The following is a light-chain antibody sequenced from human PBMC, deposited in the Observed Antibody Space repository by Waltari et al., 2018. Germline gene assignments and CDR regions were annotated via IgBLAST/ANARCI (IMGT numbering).Light chain of an antibody. CDR1: QKFGSS. Sequence: DIVLTQSPGTLSLSPGEGAILSCRASQKFGSSLAWYQQKPGQAPRLLIYGASSRATGIPDKFSGSRSGTDFTLTISGLQPEDFATYFCQQSHRSPWTFGQGTQVDI. CDR3: QQSHRSPWT. CDR2: GAS. V-gene: IGKV3-20*01. J-gene: IGKJ1*01.